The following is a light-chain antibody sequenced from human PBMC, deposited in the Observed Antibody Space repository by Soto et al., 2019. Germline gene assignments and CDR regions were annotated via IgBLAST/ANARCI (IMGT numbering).Light chain of an antibody. CDR2: DAS. J-gene: IGKJ4*01. V-gene: IGKV1-33*01. Sequence: DIQMTQSPSSLSASVGDRVTITCQASQDISNYLNWYQQTPGKAPKLLIYDASNLETGDPSRFSVSGSGPDFTFTNSSLQPEDIATYYCQQYDNLPSFGGGTKVEIK. CDR1: QDISNY. CDR3: QQYDNLPS.